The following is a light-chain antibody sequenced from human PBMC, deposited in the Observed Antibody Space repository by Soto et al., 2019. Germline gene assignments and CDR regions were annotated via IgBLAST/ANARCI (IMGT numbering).Light chain of an antibody. Sequence: DIQMTQSPSSLSASVGDRVTITCRASQTIIRYLNWYQQKPGSAPNLLIYAASSLQSGVPSRFRGSGSGTEFTLTITSLQPEDFATYYCQQSYSTPFTFGPGTKVEIK. J-gene: IGKJ3*01. V-gene: IGKV1-39*01. CDR3: QQSYSTPFT. CDR2: AAS. CDR1: QTIIRY.